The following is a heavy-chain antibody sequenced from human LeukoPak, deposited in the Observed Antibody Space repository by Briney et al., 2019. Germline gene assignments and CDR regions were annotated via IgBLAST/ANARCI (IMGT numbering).Heavy chain of an antibody. CDR3: ARGGATLNYYYYYYMDV. CDR1: GFTFSSYA. CDR2: ISYDGSNK. V-gene: IGHV3-30*04. J-gene: IGHJ6*03. D-gene: IGHD1-26*01. Sequence: GGSLRLSCAASGFTFSSYAMHWVRQAPGKGLEWVAVISYDGSNKYYADSVKGRFTISRDNSKNTLYLQMNSLRAEDTAVYYCARGGATLNYYYYYYMDVWGKGTTVTVSS.